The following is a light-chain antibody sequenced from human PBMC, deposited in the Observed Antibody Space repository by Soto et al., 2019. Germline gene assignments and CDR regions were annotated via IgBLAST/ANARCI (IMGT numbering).Light chain of an antibody. CDR3: MQVLQTPT. CDR1: QSLLHTDGYNY. J-gene: IGKJ4*01. V-gene: IGKV2-28*01. CDR2: LAS. Sequence: EIVMTQAPLSLPVTPGEPASISCRSSQSLLHTDGYNYLAWYLQKPGHSPQLLIYLASNRASGVPDRFSDSGSGTDFTLKISRVEAEDVGVYYCMQVLQTPTFGGGTKLEIK.